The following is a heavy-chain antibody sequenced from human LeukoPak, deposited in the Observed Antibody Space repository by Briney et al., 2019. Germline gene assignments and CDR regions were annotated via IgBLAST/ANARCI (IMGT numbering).Heavy chain of an antibody. V-gene: IGHV1-2*02. CDR3: ARNYDSSGHNDY. CDR2: INPNSGGT. Sequence: ASVKVSRKASGYTFTSYGISWVRQAPGQGLEWMGWINPNSGGTNYAQKFQGRVTMTRDTSISTAYMELSRLRSDDTAVYYCARNYDSSGHNDYWGQGTLVTVSS. D-gene: IGHD3-22*01. J-gene: IGHJ4*02. CDR1: GYTFTSYG.